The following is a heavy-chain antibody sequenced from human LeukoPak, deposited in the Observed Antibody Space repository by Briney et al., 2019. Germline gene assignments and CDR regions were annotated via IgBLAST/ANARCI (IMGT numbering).Heavy chain of an antibody. CDR1: GGSISSSNYY. V-gene: IGHV4-39*01. D-gene: IGHD2-2*01. CDR3: ARSYCSSTSCYAGGYFQH. CDR2: IYYSGST. Sequence: PSETLPLTCTVSGGSISSSNYYWGWIRQPPGKGLEWIGNIYYSGSTYYNPSLKSRVTISVDTSKNQFSLRLSSVTAADTAVYYCARSYCSSTSCYAGGYFQHWGQGTLVTVSS. J-gene: IGHJ1*01.